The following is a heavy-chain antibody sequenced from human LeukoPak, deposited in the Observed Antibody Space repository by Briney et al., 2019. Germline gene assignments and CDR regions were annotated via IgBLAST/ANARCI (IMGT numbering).Heavy chain of an antibody. D-gene: IGHD3-10*01. CDR2: IGNSGRTI. J-gene: IGHJ4*02. CDR3: ARMRYGSGSDFDY. Sequence: PGGSLRLSCAASGFTFSSYETNWVRQAPGKGLEWVSYIGNSGRTIYYADSLKGRFTISRDNAKNSLYLQMNSLRAEDTAVYYCARMRYGSGSDFDYWGQGTLVTVSS. V-gene: IGHV3-48*03. CDR1: GFTFSSYE.